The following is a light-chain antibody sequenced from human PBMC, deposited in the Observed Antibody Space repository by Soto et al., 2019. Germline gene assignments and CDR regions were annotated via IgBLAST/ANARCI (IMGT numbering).Light chain of an antibody. CDR1: SSDVGSYNL. CDR3: CSYAGNSSFV. Sequence: QSVLTQPASVSGSPGQSINISCTGTSSDVGSYNLVSWYQQHPGTAPKLMIYEGSKWPSGVSNRFSGSKSGNTASLTISGLQAEDEADYYCCSYAGNSSFVFGTGTKVTVL. J-gene: IGLJ1*01. CDR2: EGS. V-gene: IGLV2-23*01.